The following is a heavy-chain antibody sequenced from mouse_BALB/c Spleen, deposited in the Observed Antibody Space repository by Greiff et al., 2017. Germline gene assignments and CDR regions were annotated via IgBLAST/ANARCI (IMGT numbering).Heavy chain of an antibody. V-gene: IGHV14-3*02. J-gene: IGHJ2*01. D-gene: IGHD1-1*01. Sequence: VQLQQSGAELVKPGASVKLSCTASGFNFKDTYMHWVKQRPEQGLEWIGRIDPANGNTKYDPKFQGKAIITADTSSNTAYLQLSSLTSEDTAVYYCVLPFDYWGQGTTLTVAS. CDR1: GFNFKDTY. CDR2: IDPANGNT. CDR3: VLPFDY.